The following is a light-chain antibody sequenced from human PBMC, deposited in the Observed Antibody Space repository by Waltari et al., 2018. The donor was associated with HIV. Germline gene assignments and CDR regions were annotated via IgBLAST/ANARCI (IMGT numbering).Light chain of an antibody. J-gene: IGLJ2*01. CDR2: SDK. V-gene: IGLV3-9*02. CDR3: QVWDTSTV. CDR1: NIRYKS. Sequence: SYELTQPLLVSVALGQQPRITCGGKNIRYKSVHWYQQKTGQAPVLVIYSDKYRPSRIPERFSGSKSGNSATLTITGAQAGDEADYYCQVWDTSTVFGGGTKLTVL.